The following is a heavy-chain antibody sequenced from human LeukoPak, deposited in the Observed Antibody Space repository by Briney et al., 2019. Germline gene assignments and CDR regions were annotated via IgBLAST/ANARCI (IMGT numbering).Heavy chain of an antibody. CDR1: GGSISGSSYY. J-gene: IGHJ4*02. Sequence: SETLSLTCTVSGGSISGSSYYWGWIRQPPGKGLEWIGSIYYSGSTYYNPSLKSRVTISVDTSKNQFSLKLSSVTAADTAVYYCARDPHIAAVDYFDYWGQGTLVSVSS. CDR3: ARDPHIAAVDYFDY. D-gene: IGHD6-13*01. V-gene: IGHV4-39*07. CDR2: IYYSGST.